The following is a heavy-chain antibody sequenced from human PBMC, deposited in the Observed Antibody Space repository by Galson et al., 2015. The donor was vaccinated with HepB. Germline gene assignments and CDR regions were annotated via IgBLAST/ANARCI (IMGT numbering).Heavy chain of an antibody. D-gene: IGHD2-15*01. V-gene: IGHV3-30-3*01. Sequence: SLRLSCAASGFTFSSYAMHWVRQAPGKGLEWVAVISYDGSNKYYADSVKGRFTISRDNSKNTLYLQMNSLRAEDTAVYYCARVPRYCSGGSCYVDYWGQGTLVTVSS. J-gene: IGHJ4*02. CDR2: ISYDGSNK. CDR3: ARVPRYCSGGSCYVDY. CDR1: GFTFSSYA.